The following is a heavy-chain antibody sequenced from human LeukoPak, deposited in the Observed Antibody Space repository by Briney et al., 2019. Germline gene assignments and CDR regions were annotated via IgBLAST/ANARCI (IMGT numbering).Heavy chain of an antibody. Sequence: GGSLRLSCAASGFTFRDYYMTWIRQAPGKGLEWVSYINSSGITIYYADSVKGRFTISRDNAKNSLYLQMNSLRAEDTAVYYCARGKTGSYYSRSYYMDVWGKGTTDTISS. CDR2: INSSGITI. V-gene: IGHV3-11*01. CDR3: ARGKTGSYYSRSYYMDV. D-gene: IGHD3-10*01. CDR1: GFTFRDYY. J-gene: IGHJ6*03.